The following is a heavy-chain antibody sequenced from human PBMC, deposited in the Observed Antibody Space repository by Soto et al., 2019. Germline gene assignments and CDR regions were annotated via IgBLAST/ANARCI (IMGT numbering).Heavy chain of an antibody. CDR3: ARGGYCSSTSCWTIGDYMDV. Sequence: SVKVSCKASGGTFSSYTISWVRQAPGQGLEWMGRIIPILGIANYAQKFQGRVTITADKSTSTAYMELSSLRSEDTAVYYCARGGYCSSTSCWTIGDYMDVWGKGTTVTVSS. D-gene: IGHD2-2*01. CDR2: IIPILGIA. J-gene: IGHJ6*03. V-gene: IGHV1-69*02. CDR1: GGTFSSYT.